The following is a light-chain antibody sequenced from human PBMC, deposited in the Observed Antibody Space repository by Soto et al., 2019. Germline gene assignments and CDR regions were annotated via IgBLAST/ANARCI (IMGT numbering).Light chain of an antibody. Sequence: QSALAQPASVSGSPGQSITISCTGTSSDVGRYDYVSWYQHHPGKAPKLIIYVVSDRPSGVSNRFSGSKSGNTASLTISGLQAEDEADYYCSSFTDSRVYVFGNGTKVTVL. CDR3: SSFTDSRVYV. CDR2: VVS. CDR1: SSDVGRYDY. J-gene: IGLJ1*01. V-gene: IGLV2-14*01.